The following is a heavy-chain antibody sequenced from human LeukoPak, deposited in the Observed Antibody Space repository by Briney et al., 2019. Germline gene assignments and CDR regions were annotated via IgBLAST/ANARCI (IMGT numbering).Heavy chain of an antibody. CDR2: IKGDGGDI. CDR3: TRDLNARAYSNFDH. J-gene: IGHJ4*02. Sequence: PGRSLRLSCAASGFTFSSYGMHWVRHAPGKGLVWVSRIKGDGGDIIYGDSVKGRFTISRDNAKNTLYLQMNSLGSQDTAVYYLTRDLNARAYSNFDHWGQGTLVTVP. V-gene: IGHV3-74*01. D-gene: IGHD4/OR15-4a*01. CDR1: GFTFSSYG.